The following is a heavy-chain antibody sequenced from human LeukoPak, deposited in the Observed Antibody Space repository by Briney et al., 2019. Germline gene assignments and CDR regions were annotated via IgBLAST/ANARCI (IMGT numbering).Heavy chain of an antibody. CDR1: GCTFSSYA. V-gene: IGHV1-69*06. D-gene: IGHD3-10*01. CDR2: INPISGTA. J-gene: IGHJ6*04. CDR3: ASETFDSGIDNFLYGLDL. Sequence: SVKVSCKASGCTFSSYAISWVRQAPGQGLEWMGGINPISGTANYAQKFQERVTITAHTSTSTAYMELESLRSEDAAMYYCASETFDSGIDNFLYGLDLWGKGTPVTVSS.